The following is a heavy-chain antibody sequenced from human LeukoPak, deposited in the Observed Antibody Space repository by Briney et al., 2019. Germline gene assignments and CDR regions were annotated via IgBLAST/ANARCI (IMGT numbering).Heavy chain of an antibody. D-gene: IGHD1-26*01. CDR3: ARVVDGSSGTFDI. CDR2: IYISGNT. Sequence: PSGTLSLTCTVSGGSTSSGSYYWSWIRQPAGKGLEWIGRIYISGNTNYNPSLKSRVTILLDMSNNQFSLKLSSVTAADTAVYYCARVVDGSSGTFDIWGQGTMVTVSS. CDR1: GGSTSSGSYY. J-gene: IGHJ3*02. V-gene: IGHV4-61*02.